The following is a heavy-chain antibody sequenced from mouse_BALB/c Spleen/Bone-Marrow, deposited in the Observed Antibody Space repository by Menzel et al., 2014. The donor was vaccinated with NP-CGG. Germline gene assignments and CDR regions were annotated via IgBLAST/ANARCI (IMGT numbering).Heavy chain of an antibody. V-gene: IGHV4-1*02. CDR1: GFDFSRYW. CDR2: INPDSNTI. D-gene: IGHD2-1*01. CDR3: ARLGNYGWFAH. J-gene: IGHJ3*01. Sequence: EVKLVESGGGLVQPGGSLKLSCAASGFDFSRYWMSWVRQAPGKGLEWIGEINPDSNTINYTPSLKDKFIISRDNAKNTLYLQMSKVRSEDTALYYCARLGNYGWFAHWGQGTLVTVSA.